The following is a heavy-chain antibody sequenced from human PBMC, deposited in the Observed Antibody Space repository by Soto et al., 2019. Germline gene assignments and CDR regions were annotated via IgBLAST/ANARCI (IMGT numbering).Heavy chain of an antibody. Sequence: EVQLVESGGGLVKPGGSLRLSCAASGFTVSNAWMSWVRQAPGKGLEWVGRIKSKTDGGTTEYDAQVKGRSTISRDDSKNPLYLQMNSLKPEDTAVYYCTRYSYGASEYWGQGTLVTVSS. J-gene: IGHJ4*02. V-gene: IGHV3-15*01. CDR1: GFTVSNAW. D-gene: IGHD5-18*01. CDR3: TRYSYGASEY. CDR2: IKSKTDGGTT.